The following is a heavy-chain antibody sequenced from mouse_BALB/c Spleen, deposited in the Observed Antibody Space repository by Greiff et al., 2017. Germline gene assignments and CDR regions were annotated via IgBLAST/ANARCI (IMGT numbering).Heavy chain of an antibody. V-gene: IGHV1S81*02. Sequence: QVQLQQSGAELVRPGASVTLSCKASGYTFTSYWMHWVKQRPGQGLEWIGEINPSNGRTNYNEKFKSKATLTVDKSSSTAYMQLSSLTSEDSAVYYCARSDYYGSIAYWGQGTLVTVSA. CDR1: GYTFTSYW. CDR3: ARSDYYGSIAY. J-gene: IGHJ3*01. CDR2: INPSNGRT. D-gene: IGHD1-2*01.